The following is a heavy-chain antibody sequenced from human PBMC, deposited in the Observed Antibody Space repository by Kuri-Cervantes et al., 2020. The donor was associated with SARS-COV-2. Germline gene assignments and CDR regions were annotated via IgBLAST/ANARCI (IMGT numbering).Heavy chain of an antibody. V-gene: IGHV3-30-3*01. J-gene: IGHJ6*03. D-gene: IGHD2-15*01. Sequence: GESLKISCAASGFTFRSHAMHWVRQAPGKGPEWVALISYDGSNKYYADSVKGRFIISRDNSKNTLCLQMNSLRVEDTAVYCCARDPAYCSSGSCFGYYYYYMDVWGKGTTVTVSS. CDR1: GFTFRSHA. CDR2: ISYDGSNK. CDR3: ARDPAYCSSGSCFGYYYYYMDV.